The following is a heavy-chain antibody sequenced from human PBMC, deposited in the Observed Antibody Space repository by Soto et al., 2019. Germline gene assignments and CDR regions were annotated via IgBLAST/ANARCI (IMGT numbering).Heavy chain of an antibody. CDR2: IYPGDSDT. J-gene: IGHJ3*02. D-gene: IGHD1-7*01. CDR1: GYSFTSYW. CDR3: AKRNYDYDAFDI. Sequence: GGSVKISCSGSGYSFTSYWIGWGRQMPGKGLEWMGIIYPGDSDTRYSPSFQGQVTISADKSISTAYLQWSSLKASDTAMYYCAKRNYDYDAFDIWGQGTMVTVSS. V-gene: IGHV5-51*01.